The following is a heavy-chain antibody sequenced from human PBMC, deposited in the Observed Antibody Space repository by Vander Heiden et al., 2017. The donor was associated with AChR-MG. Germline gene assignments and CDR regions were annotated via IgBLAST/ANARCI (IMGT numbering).Heavy chain of an antibody. J-gene: IGHJ4*02. CDR1: GGSISSYY. D-gene: IGHD6-19*01. CDR3: AISLRVQYSSGWSDY. CDR2: IYYSGST. Sequence: QVQLQESGPGLVKPSETLSLTCTVSGGSISSYYWSWIRQPPGKGLEWIGYIYYSGSTNYNPSLKSRVTISVDTSKNQFSLKLSSVTAADTAVYYCAISLRVQYSSGWSDYWVQGSLVTVSS. V-gene: IGHV4-59*01.